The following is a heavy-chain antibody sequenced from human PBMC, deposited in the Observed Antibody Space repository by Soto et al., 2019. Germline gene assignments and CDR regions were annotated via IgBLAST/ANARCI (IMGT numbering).Heavy chain of an antibody. V-gene: IGHV4-4*02. CDR3: ARGRAQPPYYYYGMDV. CDR2: IYHSGST. J-gene: IGHJ6*02. D-gene: IGHD5-18*01. CDR1: GGSISSSNW. Sequence: QVQLQESGPGLVKPSGTLSLTCAVSGGSISSSNWWSWVRQPPGKGLEWIGEIYHSGSTNYNPSLKSRVTISVDKPKNQFSLKLSSVTAADTAVYYCARGRAQPPYYYYGMDVWGQGTTVTVSS.